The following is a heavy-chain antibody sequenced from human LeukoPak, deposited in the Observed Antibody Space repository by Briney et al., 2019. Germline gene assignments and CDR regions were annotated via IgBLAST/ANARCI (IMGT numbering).Heavy chain of an antibody. D-gene: IGHD3-16*01. V-gene: IGHV1-8*02. J-gene: IGHJ4*02. Sequence: ASVKVSCKASGYTFTSYGISWVRQAAGQGLEWMGWMNPNSGYTGFAQKFQGRLTMTRSTSIGTAYMELSGLRSEDTAVYYCARVWGSIDYWGQGTLVTVSS. CDR1: GYTFTSYG. CDR3: ARVWGSIDY. CDR2: MNPNSGYT.